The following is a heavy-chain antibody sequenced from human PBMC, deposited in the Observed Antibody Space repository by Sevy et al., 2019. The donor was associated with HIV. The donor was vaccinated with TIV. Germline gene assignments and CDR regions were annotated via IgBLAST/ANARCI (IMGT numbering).Heavy chain of an antibody. CDR1: GYTFTGYY. CDR3: ARDPGDCSSTTCYRSMDV. CDR2: INPNSGGT. V-gene: IGHV1-2*02. D-gene: IGHD2-2*01. Sequence: ASVKVSCKASGYTFTGYYMHWVRQAPGQGLEWMGWINPNSGGTKYAQKFQGRVTITRDTTIRTAILEVSRLRSDDTAVFYCARDPGDCSSTTCYRSMDVWGQGTTVTVSS. J-gene: IGHJ6*02.